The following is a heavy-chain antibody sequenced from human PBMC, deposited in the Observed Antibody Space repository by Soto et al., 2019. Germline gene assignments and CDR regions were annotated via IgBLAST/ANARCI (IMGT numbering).Heavy chain of an antibody. CDR1: GGTFSSYA. CDR3: ARSGSYLYYFDY. V-gene: IGHV1-69*13. CDR2: IIPIFGTA. J-gene: IGHJ4*02. D-gene: IGHD1-26*01. Sequence: SVKVSCKASGGTFSSYAISWARQAPGQGLEWMGGIIPIFGTANYAQKFQGRVTITADESTSTAYMELSSLRSEDTAVYYCARSGSYLYYFDYWGQGTLVTVSS.